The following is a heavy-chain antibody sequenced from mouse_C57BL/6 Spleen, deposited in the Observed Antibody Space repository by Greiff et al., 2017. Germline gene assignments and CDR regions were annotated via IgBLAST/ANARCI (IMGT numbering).Heavy chain of an antibody. CDR1: GYTFTSYW. Sequence: VQLQQPGAELVKPGASVKLSCKASGYTFTSYWMQWVKQRPGQGLEWIGEIDPSDSYTNYNQKFKGKATLTVATSSSTAYMQLSSLTSEDSAVYYCARYYYGSSWYFDVWGTGTTVTVSS. J-gene: IGHJ1*03. CDR2: IDPSDSYT. CDR3: ARYYYGSSWYFDV. V-gene: IGHV1-50*01. D-gene: IGHD1-1*01.